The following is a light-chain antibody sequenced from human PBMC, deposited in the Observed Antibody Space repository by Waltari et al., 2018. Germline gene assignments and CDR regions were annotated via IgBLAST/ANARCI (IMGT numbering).Light chain of an antibody. CDR1: QSISSC. Sequence: DIQMTQSPSTLSASVGDRVTTTCRASQSISSCLAWYQQKPGKAPKLLIYKASSLESGVPARFSGSGSGTEFTLTISSLQPDDFATYYCQQYSRFTQTFGQGTKLEIK. CDR3: QQYSRFTQT. CDR2: KAS. J-gene: IGKJ2*01. V-gene: IGKV1-5*03.